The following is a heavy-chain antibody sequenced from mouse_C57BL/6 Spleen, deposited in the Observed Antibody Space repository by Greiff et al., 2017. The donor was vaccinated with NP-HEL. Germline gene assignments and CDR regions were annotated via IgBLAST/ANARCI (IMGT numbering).Heavy chain of an antibody. V-gene: IGHV1-69*01. CDR1: GYTFTSYW. CDR2: IDPSDSYT. Sequence: VQLQQPGAELVMPGASVKLSCKASGYTFTSYWMHWVKQRPGQGLEWIGEIDPSDSYTNYNQKFKGKSTLTVDKSSSTAYMQLSSLTSEDSAVYYCARDYDGYSPMDYWGQGTSVTVSS. D-gene: IGHD2-3*01. J-gene: IGHJ4*01. CDR3: ARDYDGYSPMDY.